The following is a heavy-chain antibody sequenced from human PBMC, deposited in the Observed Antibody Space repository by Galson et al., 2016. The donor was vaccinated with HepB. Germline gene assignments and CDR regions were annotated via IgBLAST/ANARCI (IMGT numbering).Heavy chain of an antibody. CDR1: GYRFTSYW. CDR3: ASHPNYFDSSGNYLFDY. J-gene: IGHJ4*02. D-gene: IGHD3-22*01. CDR2: IDPGDSNT. V-gene: IGHV5-10-1*01. Sequence: QSGAEVKKPGESLRISCKDSGYRFTSYWISWVRQMPGKGLEWMGKIDPGDSNTNYSPSFQGHVTISADKSIRTAYLQWSSLKASDTATYYWASHPNYFDSSGNYLFDYWGQGTLVTVSS.